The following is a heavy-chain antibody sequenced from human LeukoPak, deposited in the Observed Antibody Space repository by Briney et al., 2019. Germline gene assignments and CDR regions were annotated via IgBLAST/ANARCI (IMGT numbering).Heavy chain of an antibody. CDR1: GGSFSGYY. Sequence: PSETLSLTRAVYGGSFSGYYWSWIRQPPGKGLEWIGEINHSGSTNYNPSLKSRVTISVDTSKNQFSLKLSSVTAADTAVYYCASVLRYFDWLPYYFDYWGQGTLVTVSS. CDR3: ASVLRYFDWLPYYFDY. CDR2: INHSGST. D-gene: IGHD3-9*01. V-gene: IGHV4-34*01. J-gene: IGHJ4*02.